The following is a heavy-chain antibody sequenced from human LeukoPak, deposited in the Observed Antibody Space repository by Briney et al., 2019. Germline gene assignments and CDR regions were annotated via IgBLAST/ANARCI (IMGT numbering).Heavy chain of an antibody. D-gene: IGHD6-19*01. Sequence: PGGSLRLSCAASGFTFRSYGMHWVRQAPGKGLEWVAFIRYDGSNKYYADSVKGRFTISRDNSKNTLYLQMNSLRAEDTAVYYCAMLPIAVAGTLDYWGQGTLVTVSS. CDR1: GFTFRSYG. CDR2: IRYDGSNK. J-gene: IGHJ4*02. CDR3: AMLPIAVAGTLDY. V-gene: IGHV3-30*02.